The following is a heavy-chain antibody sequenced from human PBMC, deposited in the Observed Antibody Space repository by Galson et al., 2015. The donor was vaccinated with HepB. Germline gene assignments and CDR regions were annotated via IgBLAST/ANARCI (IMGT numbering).Heavy chain of an antibody. V-gene: IGHV3-33*03. CDR3: AKEALPDYGGITGFES. D-gene: IGHD4-23*01. CDR2: IWYGGSNI. Sequence: SLRLSCAASGFIFRSFGMHWVRQAPGKGLEWVAVIWYGGSNIYYADSVKGRFTISRDTSKNTLYLQMNSLRAEDTAVYYCAKEALPDYGGITGFESWGQGTLVTVSS. J-gene: IGHJ4*02. CDR1: GFIFRSFG.